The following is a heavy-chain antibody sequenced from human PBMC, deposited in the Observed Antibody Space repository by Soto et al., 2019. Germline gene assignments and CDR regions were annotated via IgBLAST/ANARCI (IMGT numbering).Heavy chain of an antibody. CDR1: LDSFSSNSAA. V-gene: IGHV6-1*01. D-gene: IGHD3-10*01. CDR3: TGITWFRGMDV. CDR2: TYYKSKWNN. J-gene: IGHJ6*02. Sequence: SHTLSLTCAISLDSFSSNSAACNWIRQSPSTGLEWLGRTYYKSKWNNDYALSVKSRITINLDTSKKQFSLHLYSVTPEDTAVYYCTGITWFRGMDVWGQGTPVTVPS.